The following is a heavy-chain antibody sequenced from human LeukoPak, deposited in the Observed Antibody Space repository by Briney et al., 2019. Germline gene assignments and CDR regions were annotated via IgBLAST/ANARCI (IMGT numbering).Heavy chain of an antibody. D-gene: IGHD3-22*01. J-gene: IGHJ3*02. CDR2: ISCSSSYI. Sequence: GGSLILSCAASGFTFSSYSMNWVRQAPGKVVEWVSSISCSSSYIYYADLLKGRFTISRDNAKNSLYLQLNSLRAEGTAVYYCARGGHHYYDSSGYLYACDIWGQGTMVTVSS. V-gene: IGHV3-21*06. CDR1: GFTFSSYS. CDR3: ARGGHHYYDSSGYLYACDI.